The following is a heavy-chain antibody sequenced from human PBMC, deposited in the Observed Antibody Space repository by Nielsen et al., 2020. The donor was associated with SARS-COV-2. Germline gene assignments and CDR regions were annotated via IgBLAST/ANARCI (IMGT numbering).Heavy chain of an antibody. V-gene: IGHV3-48*03. CDR1: GFTFSSYE. Sequence: GESLKISCAASGFTFSSYEMNWVRQAPGKGLEWVSYISSSGSTIYYADSVKGRFTISRDNSKNTLYLQMNSLRAEDTAVYYCAREEGDFWSGYLNWFDPWGQGTLVTVSS. CDR2: ISSSGSTI. D-gene: IGHD3-3*01. J-gene: IGHJ5*02. CDR3: AREEGDFWSGYLNWFDP.